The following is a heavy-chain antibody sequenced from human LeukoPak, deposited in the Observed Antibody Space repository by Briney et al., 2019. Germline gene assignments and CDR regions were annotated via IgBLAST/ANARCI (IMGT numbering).Heavy chain of an antibody. D-gene: IGHD3-9*01. CDR2: ISSSSSYI. J-gene: IGHJ6*03. Sequence: GGSLRLSCAVSGFTFDDYAMHWVRQAPGKGLEWVSSISSSSSYIYYADSVKGRFTISRDNAKNSLYLQMNSLRAEDTAVYYCAKGVRYFDYMDVWGKGTTVTVSS. V-gene: IGHV3-21*01. CDR3: AKGVRYFDYMDV. CDR1: GFTFDDYA.